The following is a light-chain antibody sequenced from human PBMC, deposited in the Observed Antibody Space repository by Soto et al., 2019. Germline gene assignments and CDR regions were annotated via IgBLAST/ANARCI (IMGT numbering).Light chain of an antibody. CDR1: HSISNY. V-gene: IGKV1-39*01. Sequence: IQMTQSPSTLSASVGDRFIITCRTSHSISNYLNWYQHKPGKAPKVLISAASNLQSGVPSRFSGSGSVTVFTLTISSLQPEDFATYFCQQSYTLSPLTFGGGTKVDIK. J-gene: IGKJ4*01. CDR3: QQSYTLSPLT. CDR2: AAS.